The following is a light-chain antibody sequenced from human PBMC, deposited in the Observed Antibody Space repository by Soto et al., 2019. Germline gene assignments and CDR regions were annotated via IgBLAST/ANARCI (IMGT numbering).Light chain of an antibody. Sequence: ETLLTQSPGTLSLSPGERATLSCRATETLGRNYLAWYQQKPGQAPRLLIHRIYIRAAGIPDRFSGSASGTDFTLTISRLEPEGFAMYYCQQYDNFPQTFGRGTKVDIK. CDR2: RIY. J-gene: IGKJ1*01. CDR1: ETLGRNY. V-gene: IGKV3-20*01. CDR3: QQYDNFPQT.